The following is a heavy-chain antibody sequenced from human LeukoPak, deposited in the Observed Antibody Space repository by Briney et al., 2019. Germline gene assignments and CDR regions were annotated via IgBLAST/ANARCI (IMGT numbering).Heavy chain of an antibody. D-gene: IGHD3-10*01. Sequence: GGSLRLSCAASGFTFTNYWMSWVRQAPGKGLEWVANIKADGSEKFYVDSEKGRFTISRDNAKNSLYLQMNSLRAEDTAVYYCARESSVVRGVITDFDYWGQGTLVTVSS. CDR3: ARESSVVRGVITDFDY. CDR1: GFTFTNYW. J-gene: IGHJ4*02. CDR2: IKADGSEK. V-gene: IGHV3-7*01.